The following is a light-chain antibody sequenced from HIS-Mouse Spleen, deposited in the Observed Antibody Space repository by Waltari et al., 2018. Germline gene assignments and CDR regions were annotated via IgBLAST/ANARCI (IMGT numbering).Light chain of an antibody. J-gene: IGLJ1*01. Sequence: QSALTQPASVSGSPGQSITIPCPGTSSDVGGYNYVSWYQQHPRNAPKLMIYDVSNRPSGVSNRFSGSKSGNTASLTISGLQAEDEADYYCSSYTSSSTLVFGTGTKVTVL. CDR1: SSDVGGYNY. CDR3: SSYTSSSTLV. V-gene: IGLV2-14*03. CDR2: DVS.